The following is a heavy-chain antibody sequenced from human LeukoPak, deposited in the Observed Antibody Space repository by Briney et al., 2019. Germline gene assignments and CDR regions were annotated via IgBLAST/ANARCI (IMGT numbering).Heavy chain of an antibody. CDR3: TSNYCSGGSCYLY. V-gene: IGHV1-46*03. D-gene: IGHD2-15*01. CDR2: INPRSGST. Sequence: ASVKASCKASGYTFINYYMHWARQAPGQGLEWMGTINPRSGSTSYAQKFQGRVTMTRDTSTSTVYMELSSLRSEDTAVYYCTSNYCSGGSCYLYWGQGTLVTVSS. CDR1: GYTFINYY. J-gene: IGHJ4*02.